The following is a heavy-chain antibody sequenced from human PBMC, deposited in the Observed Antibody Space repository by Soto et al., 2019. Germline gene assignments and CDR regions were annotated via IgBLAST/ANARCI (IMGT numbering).Heavy chain of an antibody. CDR3: ARARWYDAFDV. CDR1: GFFISSGNY. CDR2: IFHGGNT. V-gene: IGHV4-38-2*01. J-gene: IGHJ3*01. D-gene: IGHD2-15*01. Sequence: SETLSLTXAVSGFFISSGNYWGWIRKPPGKGLEWIGSIFHGGNTYYNPSLKSRVTISVDMSKNQFSLKLNSVTAADTAVYYCARARWYDAFDVWGQGAVVTVSS.